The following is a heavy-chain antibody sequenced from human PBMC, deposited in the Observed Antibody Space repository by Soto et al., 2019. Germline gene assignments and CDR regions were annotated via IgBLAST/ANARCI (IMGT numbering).Heavy chain of an antibody. CDR1: GFTFGSYA. V-gene: IGHV3-23*01. Sequence: VQLLESGGGLVQPGGSLRLSCAASGFTFGSYAMNWVRQAPGKGLEWVSGISDNGGSTNYVDSVKGRFTISRDNSKNTLDLQMNSLRAEDTAIFYCARDRIAVAGTCGYWGRGPLVTVSS. CDR2: ISDNGGST. D-gene: IGHD6-19*01. CDR3: ARDRIAVAGTCGY. J-gene: IGHJ4*02.